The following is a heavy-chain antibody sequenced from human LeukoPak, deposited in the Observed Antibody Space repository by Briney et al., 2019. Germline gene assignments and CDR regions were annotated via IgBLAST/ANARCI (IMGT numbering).Heavy chain of an antibody. CDR1: GFTFSSYS. D-gene: IGHD3-10*01. CDR2: ISSSSRTI. CDR3: AREADYSYFDY. J-gene: IGHJ4*02. Sequence: GGSLRLSCAASGFTFSSYSMNWVRQAPGKGLEWVSYISSSSRTIYYADSVKGRFTISRDNAKNSLYLQMNSLRAEDTAVYYCAREADYSYFDYWGQGTLVTVSS. V-gene: IGHV3-48*01.